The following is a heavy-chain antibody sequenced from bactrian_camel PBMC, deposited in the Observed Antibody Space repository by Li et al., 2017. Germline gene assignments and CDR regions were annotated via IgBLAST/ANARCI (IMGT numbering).Heavy chain of an antibody. CDR2: INSGGEST. J-gene: IGHJ6*01. D-gene: IGHD6*01. Sequence: QLVESGGSSVQAGESLRLSCAASGFAFSSYGMSWGRQAPGKGLEWVSGINSGGESTYYADSVKGRFTISRDNAKATLYLQMNSLKPEDTAMYYCVRDNGGTWYQGFGPWGQGTQVTVS. V-gene: IGHV3S40*01. CDR3: VRDNGGTWYQGFGP. CDR1: GFAFSSYG.